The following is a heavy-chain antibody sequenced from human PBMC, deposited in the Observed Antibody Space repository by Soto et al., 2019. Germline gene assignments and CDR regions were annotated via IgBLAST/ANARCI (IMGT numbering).Heavy chain of an antibody. CDR3: ARVTVVPAAKRGYYYYGMDV. CDR2: IIPIFGTA. V-gene: IGHV1-69*01. CDR1: GGTFSSYA. Sequence: QVQLVQSGAEVKKPGSSVKVSCKASGGTFSSYAISWVRQAPGQGLEWMGGIIPIFGTANYAQKFQGRVTTTADESTSTAYMELSSLRSEDTAVYYCARVTVVPAAKRGYYYYGMDVWGQGTTVTGSS. J-gene: IGHJ6*02. D-gene: IGHD2-2*01.